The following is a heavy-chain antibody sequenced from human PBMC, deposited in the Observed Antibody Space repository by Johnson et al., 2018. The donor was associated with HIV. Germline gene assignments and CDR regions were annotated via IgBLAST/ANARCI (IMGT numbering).Heavy chain of an antibody. J-gene: IGHJ3*02. Sequence: VQLVESGGGLIQPGGSLRLSCAASGFTVSSNYMSWVRQAPGKGLEWVSLIYSGGRTYYADSVKGRFTISRDNSKNTLYLQMNSLRAEDTAVYYCAKVGATVITPRGEAFDIWGQGTMVTVSS. CDR2: IYSGGRT. V-gene: IGHV3-53*01. CDR1: GFTVSSNY. D-gene: IGHD4-23*01. CDR3: AKVGATVITPRGEAFDI.